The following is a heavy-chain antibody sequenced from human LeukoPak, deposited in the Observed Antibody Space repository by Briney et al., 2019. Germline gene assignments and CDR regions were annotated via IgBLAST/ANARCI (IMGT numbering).Heavy chain of an antibody. J-gene: IGHJ4*02. Sequence: ASVKVSCKASGYSFTTYAMNWVRQAPGQGLGWMGWINTNTGNPTYAQGFTGRFVFSLDTSVSTAYLQISSLKAEDTAVYYCARGRDCSGTSCRHDYWGQGTLVTVSS. CDR1: GYSFTTYA. V-gene: IGHV7-4-1*02. D-gene: IGHD2-2*01. CDR3: ARGRDCSGTSCRHDY. CDR2: INTNTGNP.